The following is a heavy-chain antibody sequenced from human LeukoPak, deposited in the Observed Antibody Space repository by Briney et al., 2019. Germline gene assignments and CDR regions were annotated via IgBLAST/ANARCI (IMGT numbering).Heavy chain of an antibody. Sequence: ASVKVSCKASGYTFTGYYIHWVRQAPGQGLEWMGWINPKSGGTKYAQKFQGRVTMTRDTSTSTVYMELSSLRSEDTAVYYCAREGDWKADNNWFDPWGQGTLVTVSS. D-gene: IGHD1-1*01. CDR2: INPKSGGT. CDR3: AREGDWKADNNWFDP. J-gene: IGHJ5*02. V-gene: IGHV1-2*02. CDR1: GYTFTGYY.